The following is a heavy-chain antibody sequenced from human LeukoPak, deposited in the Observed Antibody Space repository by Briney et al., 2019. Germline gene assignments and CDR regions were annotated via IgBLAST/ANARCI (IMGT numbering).Heavy chain of an antibody. CDR2: IYYSGST. D-gene: IGHD6-13*01. V-gene: IGHV4-39*07. CDR3: ARVRAAAVPYYFDY. Sequence: SETLSLTCTVSGGSISSSSYYWGWIRQPPGKGLEWIGSIYYSGSTYYNAPLKSRVTISLDTSKNQFSLNLRSVTAADTAVYYCARVRAAAVPYYFDYWGQGTLVTVSS. CDR1: GGSISSSSYY. J-gene: IGHJ4*02.